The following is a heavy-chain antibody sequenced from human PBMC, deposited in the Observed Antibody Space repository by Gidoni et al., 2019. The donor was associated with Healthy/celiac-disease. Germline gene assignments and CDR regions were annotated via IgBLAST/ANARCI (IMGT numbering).Heavy chain of an antibody. Sequence: TLTLTCTVSGFSLSNARMGVSWIRQPPGKALEWLAHIFSNDEKSYSTSLKSRLTISKDTSTSQVVLTMTNMDPVDTATYYCARIRSGYDSSGYYYYYYYMDVWGKGTTVTVSS. J-gene: IGHJ6*03. CDR3: ARIRSGYDSSGYYYYYYYMDV. CDR1: GFSLSNARMG. D-gene: IGHD3-22*01. CDR2: IFSNDEK. V-gene: IGHV2-26*01.